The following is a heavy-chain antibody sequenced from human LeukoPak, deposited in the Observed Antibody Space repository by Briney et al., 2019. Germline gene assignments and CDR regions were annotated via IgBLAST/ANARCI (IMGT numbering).Heavy chain of an antibody. CDR1: GYTFTSYG. CDR2: ISAYNGNT. V-gene: IGHV1-18*01. J-gene: IGHJ5*02. CDR3: ARDQDGYGDYDGYNWFDP. D-gene: IGHD4-17*01. Sequence: ASVKVSCKASGYTFTSYGISWVRQPPGQGLEWMGWISAYNGNTNYAQKLQGRVTMTTDTSTSTAYMELRSLRSDDTAVYYCARDQDGYGDYDGYNWFDPWGQGTLVTVSS.